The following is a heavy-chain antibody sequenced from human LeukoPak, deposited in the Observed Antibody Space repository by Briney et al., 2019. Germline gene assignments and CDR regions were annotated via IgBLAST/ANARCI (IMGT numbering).Heavy chain of an antibody. J-gene: IGHJ4*02. CDR3: CIVSNPVSPFDY. D-gene: IGHD1-26*01. CDR2: ISTSDNYI. CDR1: GFTFRNYS. V-gene: IGHV3-21*01. Sequence: PGESLRLSRAASGFTFRNYSLNWVRQAPGKGLEWVSSISTSDNYIYYADSVKGRFTISRDNARNSLYLQMNSLGAEDTALYHCCIVSNPVSPFDYWGQGTLVTVSS.